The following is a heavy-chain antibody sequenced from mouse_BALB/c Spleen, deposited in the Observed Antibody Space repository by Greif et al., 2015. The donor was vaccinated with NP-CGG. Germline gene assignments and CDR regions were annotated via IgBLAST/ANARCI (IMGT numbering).Heavy chain of an antibody. CDR2: ISNLAYSI. D-gene: IGHD1-1*01. CDR3: ARDHYGSSYWYFDV. V-gene: IGHV5-15*02. J-gene: IGHJ1*01. Sequence: VHVKQSGGGLVQPGGSRKLSCAASGFTFSDYGMAWVRQAPGKGPEWVAFISNLAYSIYYADTVTGRFTISRENAKNTLYLEMSSLRSEDTAMYYCARDHYGSSYWYFDVWGAGTTVTVSS. CDR1: GFTFSDYG.